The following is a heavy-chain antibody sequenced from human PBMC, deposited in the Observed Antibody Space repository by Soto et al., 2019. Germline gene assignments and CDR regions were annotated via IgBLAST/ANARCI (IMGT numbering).Heavy chain of an antibody. D-gene: IGHD1-1*01. Sequence: ASVKVSCKASGYACTIFGITCVLHPPWQWLEWMGWISAYNDNTNYAQKFQDRVTMTTDTSTSTAYMELRSLRSADTAVYYCVRENWNYDYYYGMDVWGQGTTVTVSS. V-gene: IGHV1-18*04. CDR3: VRENWNYDYYYGMDV. CDR2: ISAYNDNT. J-gene: IGHJ6*02. CDR1: GYACTIFG.